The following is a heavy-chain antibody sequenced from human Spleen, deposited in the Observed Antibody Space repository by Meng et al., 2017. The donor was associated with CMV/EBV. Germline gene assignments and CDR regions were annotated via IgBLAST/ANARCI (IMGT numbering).Heavy chain of an antibody. Sequence: GESLKISCAASGFTFSDFYISWIRQAPGKGLEWISYITTSGRIMFYADSVKGRFTISRDNAKNSLYLQMSSLRAEDTAVYYCVRDLKYSGYDPYYFDYWGQGTVVTVSS. J-gene: IGHJ4*02. D-gene: IGHD5-12*01. V-gene: IGHV3-11*01. CDR1: GFTFSDFY. CDR2: ITTSGRIM. CDR3: VRDLKYSGYDPYYFDY.